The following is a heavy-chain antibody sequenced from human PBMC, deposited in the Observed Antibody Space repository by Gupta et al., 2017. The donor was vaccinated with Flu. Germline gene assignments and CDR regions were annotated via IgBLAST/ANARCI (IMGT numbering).Heavy chain of an antibody. Sequence: QVQLVQSGSELKKPGASVKVSCKASGYTFPNYGIHLVRQAPGQGLHGMGWTNTNTGNPTYAQGFTGRFVFSLDTSVSTAYLQINSLKAEDTAVYYCAREGDFWSGYYFDYWGQGTLVTVSS. CDR1: GYTFPNYG. J-gene: IGHJ4*02. V-gene: IGHV7-4-1*02. CDR3: AREGDFWSGYYFDY. CDR2: TNTNTGNP. D-gene: IGHD3-3*01.